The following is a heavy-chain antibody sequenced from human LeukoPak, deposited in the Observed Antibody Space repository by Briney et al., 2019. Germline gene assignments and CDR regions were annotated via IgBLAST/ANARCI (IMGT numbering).Heavy chain of an antibody. V-gene: IGHV5-51*01. CDR1: GYSFPSYW. CDR3: ARRSPIYGSGSYMDY. J-gene: IGHJ4*02. D-gene: IGHD3-10*01. CDR2: IYPADSDT. Sequence: GESLKISCKGSGYSFPSYWSGWVRQIPGKGLEWMGTIYPADSDTRYNPSFEGQVTISADKSISTAYLQWSSLKASDTAMYYCARRSPIYGSGSYMDYWGQGTLVTVSS.